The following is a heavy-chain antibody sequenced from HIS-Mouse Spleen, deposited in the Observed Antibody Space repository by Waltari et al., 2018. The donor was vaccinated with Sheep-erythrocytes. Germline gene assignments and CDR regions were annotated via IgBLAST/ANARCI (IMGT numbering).Heavy chain of an antibody. Sequence: QVTLKESGPVLVKPTETLTLTCTVSGFSLSNARMGVSWIRQPPGKALEWLAHIFSNDEKPYSTSLKSRLTIYKDTAKSQVVLTMTNMDPVDTATYYCARITVDQLVDYYYYYGMDVWGQGTTVTVSS. V-gene: IGHV2-26*01. J-gene: IGHJ6*02. D-gene: IGHD6-13*01. CDR1: GFSLSNARMG. CDR3: ARITVDQLVDYYYYYGMDV. CDR2: IFSNDEK.